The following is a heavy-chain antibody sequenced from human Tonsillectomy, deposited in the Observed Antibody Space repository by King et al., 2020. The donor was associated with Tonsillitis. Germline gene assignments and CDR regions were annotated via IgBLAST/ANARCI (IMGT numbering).Heavy chain of an antibody. Sequence: VQLQESGPGLVKPSETLSLTCTVSGGSIRSYYWSWIRQPAGKGLEWIGRIYTSGTTNYNPSLKSRVTMSVDTSKTQFSLKLSSVTAADTAVYYCARSDCTSTTCHSYGLDVWGQGTTVTVSS. V-gene: IGHV4-4*07. CDR2: IYTSGTT. CDR3: ARSDCTSTTCHSYGLDV. J-gene: IGHJ6*02. D-gene: IGHD2-2*01. CDR1: GGSIRSYY.